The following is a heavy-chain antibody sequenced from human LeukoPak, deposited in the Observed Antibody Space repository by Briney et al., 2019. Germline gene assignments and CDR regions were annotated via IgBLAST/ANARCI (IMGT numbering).Heavy chain of an antibody. CDR3: ARGPPWYFDL. V-gene: IGHV3-30*02. D-gene: IGHD6-25*01. CDR1: GFTFSSYG. CDR2: IRYDGSNK. Sequence: GGSLRLSCAASGFTFSSYGMHWVRQAPGKGLEWVAFIRYDGSNKYYADSVKGRFTISRDNAKSTLYLQMNSLRVEDTVVYYCARGPPWYFDLWGRGTLVTV. J-gene: IGHJ2*01.